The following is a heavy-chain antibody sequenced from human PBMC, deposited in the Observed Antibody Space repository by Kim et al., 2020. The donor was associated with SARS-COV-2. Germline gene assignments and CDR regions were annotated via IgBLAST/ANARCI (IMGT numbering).Heavy chain of an antibody. CDR2: IYYSGST. D-gene: IGHD3-16*02. V-gene: IGHV4-61*01. CDR3: ARLKGGYDYRYVWGSYRYTFDY. CDR1: GGSVSSGSYY. Sequence: SETLSLTCTVSGGSVSSGSYYWSWIRQPPGKGLEWIGYIYYSGSTNYNPSLKSRVTISVDTSKNQFSLKLSSVTAADTAVYYCARLKGGYDYRYVWGSYRYTFDYWGQGTLVTVSS. J-gene: IGHJ4*02.